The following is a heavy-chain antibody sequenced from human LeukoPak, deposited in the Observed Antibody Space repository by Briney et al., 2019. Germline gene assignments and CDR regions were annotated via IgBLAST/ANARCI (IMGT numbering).Heavy chain of an antibody. CDR2: ISSSGSTK. J-gene: IGHJ4*02. CDR3: ARDGLAYCGGDCPFGDY. V-gene: IGHV3-48*03. Sequence: PGGSLRLSCAASGFTFSSYEMNWVRQAPGKGLEWVSYISSSGSTKYYADSVKGRFTISRDNSKNTLYLQMNSLRAEDTAVYYCARDGLAYCGGDCPFGDYWGQGTLVTVSS. D-gene: IGHD2-21*02. CDR1: GFTFSSYE.